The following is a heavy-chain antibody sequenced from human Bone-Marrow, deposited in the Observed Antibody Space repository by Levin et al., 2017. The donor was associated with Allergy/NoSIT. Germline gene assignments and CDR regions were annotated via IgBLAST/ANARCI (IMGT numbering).Heavy chain of an antibody. CDR3: ATTAGGV. J-gene: IGHJ1*01. V-gene: IGHV3-74*03. CDR1: GFTFGDYW. CDR2: IRSDGGET. Sequence: GGSLSLSCVASGFTFGDYWMHWVRQSQGRGLEWLSRIRSDGGETTYADSVKGRFVISRDNTKDTLYLLMNSLRAEDTAVYYCATTAGGVWGQGTLVTVSS. D-gene: IGHD2-8*01.